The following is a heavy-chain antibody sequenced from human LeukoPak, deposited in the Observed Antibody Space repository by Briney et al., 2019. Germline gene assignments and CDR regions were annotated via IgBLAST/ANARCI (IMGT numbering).Heavy chain of an antibody. CDR1: GGSFSGYH. CDR3: ARGGRGSASAPTEPNF. V-gene: IGHV4-34*01. J-gene: IGHJ1*01. D-gene: IGHD3-10*01. CDR2: INHSGST. Sequence: SETLSLTCAVYGGSFSGYHWSWIRQPPGKGLEWIGEINHSGSTNYNPSLKSRVTISVDTSKNQFSLKLSSVTAADTAVYYCARGGRGSASAPTEPNF.